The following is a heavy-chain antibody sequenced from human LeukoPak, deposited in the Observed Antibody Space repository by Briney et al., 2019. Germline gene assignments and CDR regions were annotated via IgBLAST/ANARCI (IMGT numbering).Heavy chain of an antibody. Sequence: PSETLSLTCTVSGGSISSGGYYWSWIRQHPGKGLEWIGYIYYSGSTYYNPSPKSRVTISVDTSKNQFSLKLSSVTAADTAVYYCARRSPPYSSSSTEYWGQGTLVTVSS. CDR2: IYYSGST. V-gene: IGHV4-31*03. CDR3: ARRSPPYSSSSTEY. CDR1: GGSISSGGYY. D-gene: IGHD6-6*01. J-gene: IGHJ4*02.